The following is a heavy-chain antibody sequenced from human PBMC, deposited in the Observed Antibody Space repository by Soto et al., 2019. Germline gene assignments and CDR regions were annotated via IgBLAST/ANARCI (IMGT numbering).Heavy chain of an antibody. CDR2: ISSSSTI. CDR3: SRDDSDWFFN. V-gene: IGHV3-48*01. D-gene: IGHD3-9*01. Sequence: PGGSLRLSCAASGFTFSSYSMNWVRQAPGKGLEWVSYISSSSTIYYADSVKGRFTISRDNAKNSLYLQMNSLRAEDTAVYYCSRDDSDWFFNWGRGTLVTVSS. J-gene: IGHJ4*02. CDR1: GFTFSSYS.